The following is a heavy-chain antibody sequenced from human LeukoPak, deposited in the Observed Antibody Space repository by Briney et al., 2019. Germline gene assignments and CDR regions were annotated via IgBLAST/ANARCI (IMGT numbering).Heavy chain of an antibody. V-gene: IGHV3-23*01. Sequence: LAGGSLRLSCAASGFTFSSYAMSWVRQAPGKGLEWVSAISGSGDSTYYGDSVKGRFTISRDNSKNTLYLQMNSLRAEDTAIYYCTRVGYIDEGIDYWGQGTLVTVSS. J-gene: IGHJ4*02. CDR1: GFTFSSYA. D-gene: IGHD5-24*01. CDR3: TRVGYIDEGIDY. CDR2: ISGSGDST.